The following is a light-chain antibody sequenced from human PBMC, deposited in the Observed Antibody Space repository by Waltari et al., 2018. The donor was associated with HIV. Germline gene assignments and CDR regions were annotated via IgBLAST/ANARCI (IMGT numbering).Light chain of an antibody. J-gene: IGLJ2*01. Sequence: SALTQPASVSGSPGQSITISCLGASSDIGSFDYVSWYQQHPYKAPTLILYDVTYRPSGVSGRFSGSRSGSMASLTISGLQPEDEADYFCCSYSDSGTILFGGGTRVTVL. V-gene: IGLV2-14*03. CDR1: SSDIGSFDY. CDR3: CSYSDSGTIL. CDR2: DVT.